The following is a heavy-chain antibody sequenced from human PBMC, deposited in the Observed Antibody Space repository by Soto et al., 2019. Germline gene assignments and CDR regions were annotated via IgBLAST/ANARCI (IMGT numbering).Heavy chain of an antibody. Sequence: PSETLSLTCAVYGGSFSGYYWSWIRQPPGKGLEWIGEINHSGSTNYNPSLKSRVTISVDTSKNQFSLKLSSVTAADTAVYYCARGGYGSGSYYKTRSFDYWGQGTLVTVS. CDR2: INHSGST. CDR1: GGSFSGYY. J-gene: IGHJ4*02. V-gene: IGHV4-34*01. CDR3: ARGGYGSGSYYKTRSFDY. D-gene: IGHD3-10*01.